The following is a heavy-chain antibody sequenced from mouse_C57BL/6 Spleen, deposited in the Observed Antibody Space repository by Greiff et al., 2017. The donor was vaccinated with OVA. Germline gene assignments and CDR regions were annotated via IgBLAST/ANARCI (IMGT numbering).Heavy chain of an antibody. CDR1: GYTFTDYY. CDR3: ASSNGSSPAWLAY. D-gene: IGHD1-1*01. Sequence: EVQLQQSGPELVKPGASVKISCKASGYTFTDYYMNWVKQSHGKSLEWIGDINPNNGGTSYNQKFKGKATLTVDKSSSTAYMELRSLTSEDSAVYYGASSNGSSPAWLAYWGQGTLVTVSA. V-gene: IGHV1-26*01. J-gene: IGHJ3*01. CDR2: INPNNGGT.